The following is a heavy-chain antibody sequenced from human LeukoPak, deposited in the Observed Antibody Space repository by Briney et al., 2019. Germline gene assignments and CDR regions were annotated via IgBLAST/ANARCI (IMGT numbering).Heavy chain of an antibody. V-gene: IGHV3-21*01. CDR2: ISGSSDYI. D-gene: IGHD3-22*01. J-gene: IGHJ4*02. CDR3: AGVVRYDNSDASLDY. CDR1: GFTFSTYT. Sequence: GGSLRLSCAASGFTFSTYTMNWVRQAPGKGLEWVSSISGSSDYIFYADSVKGRFTISRDNAKNSLYLQMNSLRAEDTAVYYCAGVVRYDNSDASLDYWGQGTLVTVSS.